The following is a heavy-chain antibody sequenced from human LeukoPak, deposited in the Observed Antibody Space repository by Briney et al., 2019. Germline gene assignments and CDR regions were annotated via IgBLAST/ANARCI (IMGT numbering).Heavy chain of an antibody. Sequence: SGTSLRLSCAASGFSFSSYNFHWVRQAPGKGLKWLGFISYDGNIKYEDSVKGRFTISRDNSKNTLYLQMNSLRPGDTAMYYCGRDFVNDAKARFDSWGQGTLVTVSS. J-gene: IGHJ4*02. V-gene: IGHV3-30*03. D-gene: IGHD4/OR15-4a*01. CDR3: GRDFVNDAKARFDS. CDR2: ISYDGNIK. CDR1: GFSFSSYN.